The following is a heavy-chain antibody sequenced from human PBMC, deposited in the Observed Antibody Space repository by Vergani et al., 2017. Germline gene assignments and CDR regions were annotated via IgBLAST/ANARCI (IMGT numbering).Heavy chain of an antibody. D-gene: IGHD3-16*02. CDR3: AREGFYDNIRGTYRPPSYYCMGV. V-gene: IGHV3-23*01. J-gene: IGHJ6*02. CDR1: GFTFNHYA. Sequence: EVQLLESGGDLVQPGGSLRLSCAASGFTFNHYAMNWVRQAPGKGLEWVSGISGSGGSTYYAGSVKGRFTISRDSYKNTLYLQMNSLSAGVTDVYYCAREGFYDNIRGTYRPPSYYCMGVWGQGTKVTVAS. CDR2: ISGSGGST.